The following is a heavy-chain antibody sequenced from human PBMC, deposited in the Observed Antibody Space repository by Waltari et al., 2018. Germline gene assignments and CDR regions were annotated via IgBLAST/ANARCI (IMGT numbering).Heavy chain of an antibody. V-gene: IGHV1-2*04. Sequence: QVQLVQSGAEVKKPGASVKVSCKASGYTFTGYYMHWVRQAPGQGLEWMGWINPNSGGTNYAQKFQGWVTMTRDTSISTAYMELSRLRSDDTAVYYCARANRGSSWYRYNWFDPWGQGTLVTVSS. CDR3: ARANRGSSWYRYNWFDP. D-gene: IGHD6-13*01. J-gene: IGHJ5*02. CDR2: INPNSGGT. CDR1: GYTFTGYY.